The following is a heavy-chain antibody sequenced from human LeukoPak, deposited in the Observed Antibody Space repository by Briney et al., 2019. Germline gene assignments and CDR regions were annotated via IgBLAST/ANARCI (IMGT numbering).Heavy chain of an antibody. Sequence: PSETLSLTCTVSGGSISSFFWNWIRQPPGKGLEWIGYIHYTGSTKDNPSLKSRVTTSVDTSKNQFSLKLSSVTAADTAVYYCARRGRAAQSNWFDPWGQGTLVTVS. CDR3: ARRGRAAQSNWFDP. CDR2: IHYTGST. V-gene: IGHV4-59*01. CDR1: GGSISSFF. D-gene: IGHD3-16*01. J-gene: IGHJ5*02.